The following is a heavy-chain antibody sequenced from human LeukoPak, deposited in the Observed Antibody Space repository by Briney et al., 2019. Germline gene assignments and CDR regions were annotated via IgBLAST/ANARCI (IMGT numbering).Heavy chain of an antibody. CDR1: GGSISSGGYY. CDR2: ISGSGGTT. J-gene: IGHJ4*02. D-gene: IGHD6-13*01. Sequence: PSETLSLTCTVSGGSISSGGYYWSWVRQAPGKGLEWVSVISGSGGTTDYADSVKGRFTISRDNSKKRLYLHMSSLRVEDTAVYYCAKDLRRGYSSSWYSGFDYWGQGTLVTVSS. CDR3: AKDLRRGYSSSWYSGFDY. V-gene: IGHV3-23*01.